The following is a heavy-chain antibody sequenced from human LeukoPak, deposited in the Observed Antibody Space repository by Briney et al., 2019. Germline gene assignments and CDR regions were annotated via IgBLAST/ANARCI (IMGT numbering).Heavy chain of an antibody. J-gene: IGHJ4*02. CDR3: ARAPTYGSGSSFDY. D-gene: IGHD3-10*01. V-gene: IGHV3-30*04. CDR2: ISYDGSNK. CDR1: GFTFSSYA. Sequence: GGSLRLSCAASGFTFSSYAMHWVRQAPGKGLEWVAVISYDGSNKYYADSVKGRFTISRDNSKNTLYLQMNSLRAEDTAVYYCARAPTYGSGSSFDYWGQGTLVTVSS.